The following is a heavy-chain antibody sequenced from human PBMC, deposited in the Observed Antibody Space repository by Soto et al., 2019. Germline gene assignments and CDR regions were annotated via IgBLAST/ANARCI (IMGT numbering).Heavy chain of an antibody. Sequence: ASVKVSCKASGYMFTKSAMHWVRQAPGQRLEWMGWISGDSGNTKYSPKLQDRVTITRDTSASTAYMELSSLRSEDTALYYCARDVFAAGNINFDYWGQGTLVTVSS. CDR3: ARDVFAAGNINFDY. V-gene: IGHV1-3*01. D-gene: IGHD6-19*01. J-gene: IGHJ4*01. CDR1: GYMFTKSA. CDR2: ISGDSGNT.